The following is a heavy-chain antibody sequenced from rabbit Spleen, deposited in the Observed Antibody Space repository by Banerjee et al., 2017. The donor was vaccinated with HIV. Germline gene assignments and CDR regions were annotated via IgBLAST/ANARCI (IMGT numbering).Heavy chain of an antibody. D-gene: IGHD8-1*01. CDR2: AYAGSSGST. CDR3: ARDAGTSFSTYGMDL. CDR1: GFSFTSDYD. Sequence: QSLEESGGGLVKPGASLTLTCKASGFSFTSDYDMCWVRQAPGEGLEWVACAYAGSSGSTYSATWATGRFTISKTSSTTVTLQMTSLTAADTATYFCARDAGTSFSTYGMDLWGPGTLVTVS. V-gene: IGHV1S40*01. J-gene: IGHJ6*01.